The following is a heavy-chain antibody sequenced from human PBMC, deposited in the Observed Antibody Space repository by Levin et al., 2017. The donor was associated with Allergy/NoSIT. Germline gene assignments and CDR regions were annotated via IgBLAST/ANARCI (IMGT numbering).Heavy chain of an antibody. CDR1: GYTLTELS. V-gene: IGHV1-24*01. CDR2: FDPEDGET. Sequence: ASVKVSCKVSGYTLTELSMHWVRQAPGKGLEWMGGFDPEDGETIYAQKFQGRVTMTEDTSTDTAYMELSSLRSEDTAVYYCATRNCSSTSCYTGWFDPWGQGTLVTVSS. CDR3: ATRNCSSTSCYTGWFDP. D-gene: IGHD2-2*02. J-gene: IGHJ5*02.